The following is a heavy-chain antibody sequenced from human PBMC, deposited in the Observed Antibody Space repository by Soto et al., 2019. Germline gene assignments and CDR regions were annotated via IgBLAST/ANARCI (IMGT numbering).Heavy chain of an antibody. CDR3: ARGGGWVWAGELATGVMDV. J-gene: IGHJ6*03. CDR2: IFFKFYCFF. Sequence: SQTLSLTCAISGDSVSSNSAGWNWVRQTPSRGLECLVSIFFKFYCFFISFVSVKSRIPINPDTSKNLFSLQLNSLTPEDTAVFYCARGGGWVWAGELATGVMDVWGKGTTVTVSS. D-gene: IGHD3-16*01. CDR1: GDSVSSNSAG. V-gene: IGHV6-1*01.